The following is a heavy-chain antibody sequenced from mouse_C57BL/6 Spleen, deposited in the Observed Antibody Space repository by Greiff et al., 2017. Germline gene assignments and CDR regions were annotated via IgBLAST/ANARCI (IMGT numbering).Heavy chain of an antibody. J-gene: IGHJ4*01. V-gene: IGHV5-6*01. CDR1: GFTFSSYG. CDR2: ISSGGSYT. Sequence: EVKVVESGGDLVKPGGSLKLSCAASGFTFSSYGMSWVRQTPDKRLEWVATISSGGSYTYYPDSVKGRFTISRDNAKNTLYLQMSSRKAEDTAMYYCARQRGYEGDAMDYWGQGTSVTVSS. D-gene: IGHD2-3*01. CDR3: ARQRGYEGDAMDY.